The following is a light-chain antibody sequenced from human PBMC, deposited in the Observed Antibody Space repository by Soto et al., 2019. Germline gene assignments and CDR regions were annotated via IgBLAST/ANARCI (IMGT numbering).Light chain of an antibody. CDR2: GAS. CDR1: QTVSRS. J-gene: IGKJ1*01. CDR3: QQSYHTPQT. Sequence: DIQMTQSPSSLSASVGDRVTITCRASQTVSRSLNWYQQISGRAPVLLFYGASSLQSGVPSRFSGSGSGTDFTLTISSLQPEDFATYYCQQSYHTPQTFGQGTKVEI. V-gene: IGKV1-39*01.